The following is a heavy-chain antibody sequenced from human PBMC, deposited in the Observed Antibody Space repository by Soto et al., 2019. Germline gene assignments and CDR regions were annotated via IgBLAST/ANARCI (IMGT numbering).Heavy chain of an antibody. V-gene: IGHV4-4*02. Sequence: QVQLQESGPGLVKPSGTLSLTCAVSGGSFTSNNWWTWVRQPPGQGLEWIGEIYRTGSTNYNPSLKGRVDMSIDTSKNQFYLRLRSVTAADTGVFFCVRGFVEAAMAFDYWGPGTLITVSS. CDR1: GGSFTSNNW. D-gene: IGHD5-18*01. J-gene: IGHJ4*02. CDR2: IYRTGST. CDR3: VRGFVEAAMAFDY.